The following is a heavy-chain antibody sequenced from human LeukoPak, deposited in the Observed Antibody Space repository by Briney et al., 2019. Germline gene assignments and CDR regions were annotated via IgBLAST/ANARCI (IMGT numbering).Heavy chain of an antibody. J-gene: IGHJ4*02. CDR3: ARDREWLPAAILDY. Sequence: KTGGSLRLSCAASGFTFSSYSMNWVRQAPGKGLEWVSSISSSSSYIYYADSVKGRFTISRDNAKNSLYLQMNSLRAEDTAVYYCARDREWLPAAILDYWGQGTLVTVSS. CDR1: GFTFSSYS. CDR2: ISSSSSYI. D-gene: IGHD2-2*01. V-gene: IGHV3-21*01.